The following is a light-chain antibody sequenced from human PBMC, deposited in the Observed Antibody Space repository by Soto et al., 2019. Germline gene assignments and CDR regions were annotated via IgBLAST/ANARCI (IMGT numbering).Light chain of an antibody. V-gene: IGLV2-18*02. CDR3: SSYTSGSTYV. CDR2: EVS. CDR1: STDIGSYNR. J-gene: IGLJ1*01. Sequence: QSALTQPPSVSGSPGQSVTISCTGTSTDIGSYNRVSWYQQPPGTAPKLMIYEVSNWPSGVPDRFSGSKSGNTASLTISGLQAEDEADYYCSSYTSGSTYVFGTGTKVTVL.